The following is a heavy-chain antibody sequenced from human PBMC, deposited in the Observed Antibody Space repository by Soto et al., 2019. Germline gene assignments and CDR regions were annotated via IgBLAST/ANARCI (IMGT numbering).Heavy chain of an antibody. Sequence: VXSVKVSCKASGYPFTGYGITWVRQAPGQGLEWMGWISAYNGNTNYAEKLQGRVTVTTDTSTSTAYMELRSLRSDDTAVYYCAREPLGYCSSTSCYSFDYWGQGTLVTVSS. J-gene: IGHJ4*02. CDR1: GYPFTGYG. V-gene: IGHV1-18*01. CDR2: ISAYNGNT. CDR3: AREPLGYCSSTSCYSFDY. D-gene: IGHD2-2*01.